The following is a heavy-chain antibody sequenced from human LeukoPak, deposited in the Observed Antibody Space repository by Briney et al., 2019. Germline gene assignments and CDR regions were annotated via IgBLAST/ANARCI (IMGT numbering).Heavy chain of an antibody. CDR3: GRAFPPLRTSSAGDL. D-gene: IGHD3-16*01. CDR1: GFTFSDYD. V-gene: IGHV3-21*01. CDR2: ISGLSSYT. Sequence: GGSLRLSCSASGFTFSDYDMNWVRQAPGKGLEWVSSISGLSSYTYYGESVRGRFSISRDNAKNSLYLQMNSLGAEDTATYYCGRAFPPLRTSSAGDLWGQGILVTVSS. J-gene: IGHJ4*02.